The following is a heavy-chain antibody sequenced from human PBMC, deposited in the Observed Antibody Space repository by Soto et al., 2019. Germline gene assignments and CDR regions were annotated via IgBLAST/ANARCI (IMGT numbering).Heavy chain of an antibody. J-gene: IGHJ4*02. CDR1: GGSISSYY. D-gene: IGHD2-2*01. CDR2: IYYSGST. CDR3: ARHYCSSTSCYAHFDY. Sequence: SETLSLTCTVSGGSISSYYWSWIRQPPGKGLEWIGYIYYSGSTNYNPSLKSRVTVSVDTSKNQFSLKLSSVTAADTAVYYCARHYCSSTSCYAHFDYWGQGTLVTVSS. V-gene: IGHV4-59*08.